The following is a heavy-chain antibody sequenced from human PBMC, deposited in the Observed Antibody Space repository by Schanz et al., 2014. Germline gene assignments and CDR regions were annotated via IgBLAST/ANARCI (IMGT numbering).Heavy chain of an antibody. D-gene: IGHD2-2*01. J-gene: IGHJ6*02. CDR3: AKDLVVVPAAMGGMDV. Sequence: VQLVESGGGLVQPGGSLRLSCSASGFSFSSYALHWVRQAPGKGLEYVSGITTNGVNGGSTYHADSVKGRFTISRDNSKNMLYLQMNSLRAEDTAVYYCAKDLVVVPAAMGGMDVWGQGTTVTVAS. CDR2: ITTNGVNGGST. V-gene: IGHV3-64*04. CDR1: GFSFSSYA.